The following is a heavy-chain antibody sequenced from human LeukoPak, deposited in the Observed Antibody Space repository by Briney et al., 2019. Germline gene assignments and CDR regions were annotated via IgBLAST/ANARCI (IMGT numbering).Heavy chain of an antibody. CDR2: IKSKNDGGTT. J-gene: IGHJ4*02. D-gene: IGHD4-11*01. CDR1: GFTFSNAW. CDR3: TTDRLQYWEYYFDY. V-gene: IGHV3-15*01. Sequence: GSLRLSCAVSGFTFSNAWMSWVRQAPGKGLEWVGRIKSKNDGGTTDYAAPVKGRFTISRDDSKNTLYLQMNSLKTEDTAVYYCTTDRLQYWEYYFDYWGQGTLVTVSS.